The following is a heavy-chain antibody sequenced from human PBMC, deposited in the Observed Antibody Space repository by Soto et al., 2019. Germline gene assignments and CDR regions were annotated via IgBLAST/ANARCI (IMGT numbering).Heavy chain of an antibody. CDR2: ISGSGGST. CDR3: ANPPREYGGLYYYYYGMDV. J-gene: IGHJ6*02. V-gene: IGHV3-23*01. Sequence: GGSLRLSCAASGFTFSSYAMSWVRQAPGKGLEWVSAISGSGGSTYYADSVKGRFTISRDNSKNTLYLQMNSLRAEDTAVYYCANPPREYGGLYYYYYGMDVWGQGTTVTVSS. CDR1: GFTFSSYA. D-gene: IGHD4-17*01.